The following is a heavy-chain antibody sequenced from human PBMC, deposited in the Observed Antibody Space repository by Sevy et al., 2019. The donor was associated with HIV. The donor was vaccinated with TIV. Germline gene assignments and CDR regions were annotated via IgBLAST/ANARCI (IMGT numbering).Heavy chain of an antibody. CDR1: GFTFSGYA. CDR2: ISGSGGST. Sequence: GGSLRLSCAASGFTFSGYAMSWVRQAPGKGLEWVSAISGSGGSTYYADSVKGRFTISRDNSKNTLYLQMNSLRAEDTAVYYCAKETYYDFWSGYSWVDVWGQGTTVTVSS. CDR3: AKETYYDFWSGYSWVDV. J-gene: IGHJ6*02. D-gene: IGHD3-3*01. V-gene: IGHV3-23*01.